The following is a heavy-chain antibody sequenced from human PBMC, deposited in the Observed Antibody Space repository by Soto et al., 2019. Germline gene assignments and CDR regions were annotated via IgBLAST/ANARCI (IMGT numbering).Heavy chain of an antibody. D-gene: IGHD2-8*01. J-gene: IGHJ4*02. CDR3: AGGYAIHYFDY. CDR1: GGSVSSYY. CDR2: IYYSGST. Sequence: SETLSLTCTVSGGSVSSYYWSWIRQPPGKGLEWIGYIYYSGSTNYNPSLKSRVTISVDTSTSTVYMELSSLRSEDTAVYYCAGGYAIHYFDYWGQGTLVTVSS. V-gene: IGHV4-59*02.